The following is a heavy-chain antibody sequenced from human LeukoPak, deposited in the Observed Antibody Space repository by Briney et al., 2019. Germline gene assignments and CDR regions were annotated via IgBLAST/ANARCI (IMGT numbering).Heavy chain of an antibody. D-gene: IGHD2-2*01. CDR2: IYYSGST. Sequence: SETLSLTCTVSGGSISSYYWSWIRQPPGKGLEWIGYIYYSGSTNYNPSLKSRVTISVDTSKNQFSLKLSSVTAADTAVYYCARAAVPYYFDHWGQGTLVTVSS. J-gene: IGHJ4*02. CDR1: GGSISSYY. V-gene: IGHV4-59*01. CDR3: ARAAVPYYFDH.